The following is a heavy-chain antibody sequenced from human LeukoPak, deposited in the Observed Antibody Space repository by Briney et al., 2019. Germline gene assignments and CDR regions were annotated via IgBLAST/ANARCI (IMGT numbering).Heavy chain of an antibody. CDR1: GITVSSNY. CDR3: ARDVGVGYHDY. J-gene: IGHJ4*02. V-gene: IGHV3-66*01. Sequence: GGSLRLSCAASGITVSSNYMSWVRQAPGKALEWVSVLYSAGNTHYVDSVKGRFSISRDNSKNTLYLQMYSLRAEDTAVYYCARDVGVGYHDYWGQGTMVTVSS. D-gene: IGHD5-18*01. CDR2: LYSAGNT.